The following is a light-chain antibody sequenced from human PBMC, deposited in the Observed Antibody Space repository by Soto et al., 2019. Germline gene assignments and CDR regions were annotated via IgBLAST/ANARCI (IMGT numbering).Light chain of an antibody. Sequence: IQRTQSPSSVSASVGDRVAITCRASQGISSWLAWYQQKPGKAPNLLIYAASILHSGGPSRFSGSGAGTDFTLTISSPQPEDFATYYCLQDYNYPMTFGQGTRLEIK. CDR2: AAS. CDR1: QGISSW. CDR3: LQDYNYPMT. J-gene: IGKJ5*01. V-gene: IGKV1-12*01.